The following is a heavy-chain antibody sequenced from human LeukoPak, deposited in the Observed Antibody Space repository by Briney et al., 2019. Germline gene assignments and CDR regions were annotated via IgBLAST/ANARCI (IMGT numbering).Heavy chain of an antibody. D-gene: IGHD4-11*01. CDR3: ARRYSNYFFDY. CDR2: IYHSGST. V-gene: IGHV4-38-2*01. CDR1: GYSISSGYY. J-gene: IGHJ4*02. Sequence: SETLSLTCAVSGYSISSGYYWAWIRQPPGKGLEWIGNIYHSGSTYYNPSLKSRVTISVDTSKNQFSLKLSSVTAADTAVYYCARRYSNYFFDYWGQGPRSPSPQ.